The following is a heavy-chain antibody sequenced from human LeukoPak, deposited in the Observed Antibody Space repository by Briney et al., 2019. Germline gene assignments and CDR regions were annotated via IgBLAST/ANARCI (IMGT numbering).Heavy chain of an antibody. CDR2: ISDSGGST. CDR1: GFSFSSYA. CDR3: ALGRYLYYFDY. V-gene: IGHV3-23*01. Sequence: GGSLRLSCAASGFSFSSYAMSWVRQAPGKGLEWVSAISDSGGSTFYADSVRGRFPISRDNSKNMLYLQMNSLRAEDTAAYYCALGRYLYYFDYWGQGTLVTVSS. D-gene: IGHD1-26*01. J-gene: IGHJ4*02.